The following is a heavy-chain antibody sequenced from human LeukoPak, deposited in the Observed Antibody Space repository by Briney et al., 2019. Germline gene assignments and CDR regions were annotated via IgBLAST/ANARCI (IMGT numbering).Heavy chain of an antibody. J-gene: IGHJ3*02. CDR3: ARDHWNSDAFDI. CDR1: GYTFTGHY. Sequence: ASVKVSCKASGYTFTGHYMHWVRQAPGQGLEWMGWINPNSGGTNYAQKFQGRVTMTRDTSISTAYMELSRLRSDDTAVYYCARDHWNSDAFDIWGQGTMVTVSS. D-gene: IGHD1/OR15-1a*01. V-gene: IGHV1-2*02. CDR2: INPNSGGT.